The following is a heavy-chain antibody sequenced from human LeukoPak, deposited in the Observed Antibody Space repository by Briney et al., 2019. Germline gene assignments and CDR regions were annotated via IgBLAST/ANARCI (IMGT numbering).Heavy chain of an antibody. D-gene: IGHD6-6*01. Sequence: ASVKVSCKASGYTFSGYYMHWVRQAPGQGLEWMGWINPNSGGTYYAQKFQGRVTMTRDTSISTAYMELSRLRSDDTAVYYCARDSPQLGLDYWGQGTLVTVSS. CDR2: INPNSGGT. V-gene: IGHV1-2*02. CDR3: ARDSPQLGLDY. J-gene: IGHJ4*02. CDR1: GYTFSGYY.